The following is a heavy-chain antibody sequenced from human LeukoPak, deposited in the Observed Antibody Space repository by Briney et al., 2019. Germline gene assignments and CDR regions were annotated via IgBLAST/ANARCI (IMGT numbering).Heavy chain of an antibody. V-gene: IGHV1-46*01. CDR1: GYTFTGYY. CDR2: INPSGGST. Sequence: GASVKVSCKASGYTFTGYYMHWVRQAPGQGLEWMGIINPSGGSTSYAQKFQGRVTMTRDTSTSTVYMELSSLRSEDTAVYYCARAKITIFGVVIIPDQLIMDVWGQGTTVTVSS. CDR3: ARAKITIFGVVIIPDQLIMDV. D-gene: IGHD3-3*01. J-gene: IGHJ6*02.